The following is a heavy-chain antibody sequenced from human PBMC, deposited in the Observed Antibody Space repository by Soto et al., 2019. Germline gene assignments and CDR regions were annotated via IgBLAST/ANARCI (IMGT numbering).Heavy chain of an antibody. CDR3: ARGDEMTAVTIFEY. V-gene: IGHV1-69*01. J-gene: IGHJ4*02. CDR1: GGAFGRYS. CDR2: VIPVFNTS. D-gene: IGHD4-17*01. Sequence: QVQLEQSGPEVKRPGTSVKVSCKASGGAFGRYSVSWVRQAPGHGLEWIGGVIPVFNTSNYSLKFQGRVAIFADLSTNTVFMELRSLRSEDTALYYCARGDEMTAVTIFEYWGQGTLVTVSS.